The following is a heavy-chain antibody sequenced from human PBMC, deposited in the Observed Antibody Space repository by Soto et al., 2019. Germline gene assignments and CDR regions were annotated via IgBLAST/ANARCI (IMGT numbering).Heavy chain of an antibody. CDR2: INPTGGST. Sequence: QVHLVQSGAEVKKPGASVKVSCKASGYIFINYYIHWVRQAPGHGLEWMAIINPTGGSTNYPQKFQGRVTLNMDTSTSTVYMELSSLTSEDTAMYYCARHLAACDLWGQGTLVTVSS. D-gene: IGHD6-25*01. J-gene: IGHJ4*02. CDR3: ARHLAACDL. V-gene: IGHV1-46*01. CDR1: GYIFINYY.